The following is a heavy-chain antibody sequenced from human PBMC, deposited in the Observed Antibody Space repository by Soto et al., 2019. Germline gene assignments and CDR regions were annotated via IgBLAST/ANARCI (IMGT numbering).Heavy chain of an antibody. CDR2: ISGSGGST. J-gene: IGHJ5*02. D-gene: IGHD1-26*01. CDR3: AKVITPSGSTNWFDP. V-gene: IGHV3-23*01. Sequence: GGSLRLSCAASGFTFSSYAMSWVRQAPGKGLEWVSAISGSGGSTYYADSVKGRFTISRDNSKNTLYLQMNSLRAEDTAVYYCAKVITPSGSTNWFDPWGQGTLVTVSS. CDR1: GFTFSSYA.